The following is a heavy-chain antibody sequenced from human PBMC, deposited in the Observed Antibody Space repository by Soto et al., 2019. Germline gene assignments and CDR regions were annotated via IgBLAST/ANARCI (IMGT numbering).Heavy chain of an antibody. CDR3: LTPGSADHSDY. Sequence: PGGSLRRSCAVSGIFFSSYGMQWVRQAPGKGLEGVARMSHDGSSMFYRDAVRGRFTISRDHSRALVFLQLSGLRPADTALSYCLTPGSADHSDYWRQGTLVTVSS. J-gene: IGHJ4*02. CDR1: GIFFSSYG. D-gene: IGHD4-17*01. V-gene: IGHV3-30*03. CDR2: MSHDGSSM.